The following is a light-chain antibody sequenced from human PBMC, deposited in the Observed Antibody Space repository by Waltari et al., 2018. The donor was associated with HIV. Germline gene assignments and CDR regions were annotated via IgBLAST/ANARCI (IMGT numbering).Light chain of an antibody. V-gene: IGKV1-39*01. CDR3: QQTFNSPLT. Sequence: DIQMTQSPSPLSASVGDSVIITCRASQTVTNKVNWYQQKPGAAPRVLIYDAVILQSGVPSRFRGGGSGTGFTLTITSLQPDDFATYFCQQTFNSPLTFGPGTKVDI. CDR2: DAV. J-gene: IGKJ3*01. CDR1: QTVTNK.